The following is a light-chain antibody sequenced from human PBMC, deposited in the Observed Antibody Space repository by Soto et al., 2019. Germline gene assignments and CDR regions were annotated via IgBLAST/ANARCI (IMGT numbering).Light chain of an antibody. CDR3: QQYGSSPWT. CDR2: GAS. J-gene: IGKJ1*01. CDR1: QSVSTNY. V-gene: IGKV3-20*01. Sequence: EIVLTQSPGTLSLSPGERATLSCRASQSVSTNYLAWYQQKPGQAPRLLIYGASSRATAIPDRFSGSGSGTDFTLTISRLEPEDCAVYYCQQYGSSPWTFGHGTKVEI.